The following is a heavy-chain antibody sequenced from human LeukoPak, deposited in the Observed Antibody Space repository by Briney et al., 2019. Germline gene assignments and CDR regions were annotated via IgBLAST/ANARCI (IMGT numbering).Heavy chain of an antibody. D-gene: IGHD2-15*01. CDR1: GYTFTSYG. J-gene: IGHJ4*02. V-gene: IGHV1-18*01. CDR2: ISAYNGNT. CDR3: ARVLGDIVVVVAADY. Sequence: ASVKVSRKASGYTFTSYGISWVRQAPGQGREWMGWISAYNGNTNYAQKLQGRVTMTTDTSTSTAYMELRSLRSDDTAVYYCARVLGDIVVVVAADYWGQGTLVTVSS.